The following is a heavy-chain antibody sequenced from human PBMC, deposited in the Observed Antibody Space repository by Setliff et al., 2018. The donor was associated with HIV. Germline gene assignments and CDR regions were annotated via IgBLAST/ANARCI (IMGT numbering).Heavy chain of an antibody. Sequence: SETLSLTCTVSGGSIRSSTHYWGWIRQPPGKGLEWIGSLYYSGSTYYNPSLKSRVTISVDTSKHQFSLKLSSVTAADTAVYYCARVQMAYAAFDVWGQGTMVTVSS. CDR3: ARVQMAYAAFDV. CDR2: LYYSGST. V-gene: IGHV4-39*07. J-gene: IGHJ3*01. D-gene: IGHD4-17*01. CDR1: GGSIRSSTHY.